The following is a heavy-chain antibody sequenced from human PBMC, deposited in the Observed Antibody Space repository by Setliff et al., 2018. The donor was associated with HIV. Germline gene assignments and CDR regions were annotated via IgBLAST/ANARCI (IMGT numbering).Heavy chain of an antibody. V-gene: IGHV4-34*01. CDR2: INHSGRS. J-gene: IGHJ4*02. Sequence: SETLSLTCAVYGGSFSDYYWTWIRQPPGKGLEWIGEINHSGRSNYNTSLKSRLTISVDTSKNQFSLKLTLVTAADTAVYYCASYAGGFRDYWGQGALVTVSS. D-gene: IGHD3-10*01. CDR1: GGSFSDYY. CDR3: ASYAGGFRDY.